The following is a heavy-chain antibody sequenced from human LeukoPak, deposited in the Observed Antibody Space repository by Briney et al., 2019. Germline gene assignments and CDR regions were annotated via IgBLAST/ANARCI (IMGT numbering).Heavy chain of an antibody. CDR1: GGSISSYY. CDR2: IYYSGST. V-gene: IGHV4-59*01. J-gene: IGHJ3*02. D-gene: IGHD1/OR15-1a*01. CDR3: VRNTLGHYDAFDI. Sequence: PSETLSLTCTVSGGSISSYYWSWIRQPPGKGLEWIGYIYYSGSTNYNSSLKSRVTISVDTSRNQFSLKLSSMTAADTAVYYCVRNTLGHYDAFDIWGQGTMVTVSS.